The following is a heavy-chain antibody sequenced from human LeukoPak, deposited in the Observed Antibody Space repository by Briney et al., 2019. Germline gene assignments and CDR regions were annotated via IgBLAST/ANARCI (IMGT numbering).Heavy chain of an antibody. CDR2: ISWNSGRI. CDR3: AKGVYYDFWTGRFDS. D-gene: IGHD3/OR15-3a*01. J-gene: IGHJ4*02. V-gene: IGHV3-9*01. Sequence: PGGSLRLSCAASGFTFEDYAMHWVRQAPGKGLEWVSGISWNSGRIGYADSVKGRFTISRDNAKNSLYLQMNSLRVEDTALYYCAKGVYYDFWTGRFDSWGQGTLVTVSS. CDR1: GFTFEDYA.